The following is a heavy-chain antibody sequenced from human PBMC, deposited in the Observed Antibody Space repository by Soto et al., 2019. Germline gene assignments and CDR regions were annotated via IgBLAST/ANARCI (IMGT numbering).Heavy chain of an antibody. V-gene: IGHV4-31*03. D-gene: IGHD2-21*02. J-gene: IGHJ5*02. CDR1: GVSISSGGYY. CDR2: IYYSGST. CDR3: ARVDNLSTVTATSYNWFDP. Sequence: SLSLACPVSGVSISSGGYYWSWIREHPGKGLEWIGYIYYSGSTYYNPSLKSRVTISVDTSKNQFSLKLSSVTAADTAVYYCARVDNLSTVTATSYNWFDPWGQGTPVTVSS.